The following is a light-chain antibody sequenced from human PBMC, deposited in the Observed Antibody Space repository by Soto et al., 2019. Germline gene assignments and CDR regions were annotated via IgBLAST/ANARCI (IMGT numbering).Light chain of an antibody. V-gene: IGKV3-11*01. CDR2: DAS. CDR3: QQRSNWPPRLT. CDR1: QSVSSC. Sequence: EIVLTQSPATLSLSPGERATLSCRASQSVSSCLAWYQQKPGQAPRLLIYDASNSATGIPARFSGSGSGTDFTLTISSLEPEDFAVYYCQQRSNWPPRLTFGGGNKVEIK. J-gene: IGKJ4*01.